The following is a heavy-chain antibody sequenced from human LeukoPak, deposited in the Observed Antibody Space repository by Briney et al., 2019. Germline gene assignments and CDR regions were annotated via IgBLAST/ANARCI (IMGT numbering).Heavy chain of an antibody. J-gene: IGHJ4*02. CDR2: INHSGST. CDR3: ARVVDDYGDS. CDR1: GGSFSGYY. D-gene: IGHD4/OR15-4a*01. V-gene: IGHV4-34*01. Sequence: SETLSLTCAVYGGSFSGYYWSWIRQRPGKGVEWIGEINHSGSTNYNPSLKSRVTISVDKSKHQFSLKLSSVTAADTAVYYCARVVDDYGDSWGQGTLVTVSS.